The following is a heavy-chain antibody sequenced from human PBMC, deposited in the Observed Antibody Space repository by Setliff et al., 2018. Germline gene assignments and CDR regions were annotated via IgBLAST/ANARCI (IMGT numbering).Heavy chain of an antibody. CDR2: INHSGST. Sequence: SETLSLTCAVYGGSFSGYYWSWIRQPPGKGLEWIGEINHSGSTNYNPSLKSRVTISVDTSKNQFSLKLSSVTAADTAVYYCAGRYNFWSGYFDYWGQGTLVTVSS. CDR3: AGRYNFWSGYFDY. CDR1: GGSFSGYY. D-gene: IGHD3-3*01. V-gene: IGHV4-34*01. J-gene: IGHJ4*02.